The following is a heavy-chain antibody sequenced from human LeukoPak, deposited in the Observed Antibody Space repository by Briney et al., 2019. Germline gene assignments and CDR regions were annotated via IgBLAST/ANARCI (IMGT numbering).Heavy chain of an antibody. CDR1: GFTFSSYA. D-gene: IGHD2-21*01. Sequence: PGGSLRLSCAASGFTFSSYAMSWVRQAPGKGLEWVSAISGSGGSTYYADPVKGRFTISRDNSKNTLYLQMNSLRAEDTAVYYCAKDPYRVIVATGNYLDPWGQGTLVTVSS. CDR3: AKDPYRVIVATGNYLDP. J-gene: IGHJ5*02. CDR2: ISGSGGST. V-gene: IGHV3-23*01.